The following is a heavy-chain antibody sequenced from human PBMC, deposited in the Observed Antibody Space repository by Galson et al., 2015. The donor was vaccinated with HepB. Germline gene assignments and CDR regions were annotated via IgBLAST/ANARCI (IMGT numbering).Heavy chain of an antibody. CDR2: INPTGGTT. CDR3: ARVRIVDVSGGYYPPYFDS. Sequence: SVKVSCKASGYTFTDYYIHWVRQAPGQGLEWMGIINPTGGTTNYAQKFQGRVTMTRDTSTSTVYMELNSLRSEDTAVYYCARVRIVDVSGGYYPPYFDSWSQGTLVTVSS. J-gene: IGHJ4*02. D-gene: IGHD3-22*01. V-gene: IGHV1-46*01. CDR1: GYTFTDYY.